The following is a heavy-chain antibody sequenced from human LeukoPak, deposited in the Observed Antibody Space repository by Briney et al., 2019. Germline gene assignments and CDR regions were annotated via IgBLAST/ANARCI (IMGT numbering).Heavy chain of an antibody. Sequence: GGSLRLSCAASGFTFSSYAMTWVRQAPGKGLEWSSTIRGSGDIIYYADSVKGRFTISRDNPKNTLYLQMNSLRAEDTAVYYCAKGRVGHSPGYYYGNDAFDIWGQGTMVTVSS. CDR2: IRGSGDII. J-gene: IGHJ3*02. CDR1: GFTFSSYA. V-gene: IGHV3-23*01. CDR3: AKGRVGHSPGYYYGNDAFDI. D-gene: IGHD3-22*01.